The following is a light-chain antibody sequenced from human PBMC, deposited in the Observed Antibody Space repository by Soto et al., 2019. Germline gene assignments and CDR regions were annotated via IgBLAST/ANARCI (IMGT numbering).Light chain of an antibody. V-gene: IGKV3-11*01. J-gene: IGKJ5*01. Sequence: EIVLTQSPATLSFSPGERATLSCRASQSVSRYLAWYQQKPGQAPRLLIYDASNRATGIPARFSGSGSGTDFTLTISRLEPEDFAVYYCQQRSNWPITFGQGTRLEIK. CDR1: QSVSRY. CDR2: DAS. CDR3: QQRSNWPIT.